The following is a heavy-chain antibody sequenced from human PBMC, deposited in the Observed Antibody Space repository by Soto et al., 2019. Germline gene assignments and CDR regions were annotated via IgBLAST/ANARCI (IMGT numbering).Heavy chain of an antibody. J-gene: IGHJ6*02. CDR1: GFTFSSYS. V-gene: IGHV3-21*01. CDR2: ISSSSSYI. Sequence: PGGSLRLCCAASGFTFSSYSMNWVRQAPGKGLEWVSSISSSSSYIYYADSVKGRFTISRDNAKNSLYLQMNSLRAEDTAVYYCAREPRTSWNYYYGMDVWGQGTTVTVSS. D-gene: IGHD2-2*01. CDR3: AREPRTSWNYYYGMDV.